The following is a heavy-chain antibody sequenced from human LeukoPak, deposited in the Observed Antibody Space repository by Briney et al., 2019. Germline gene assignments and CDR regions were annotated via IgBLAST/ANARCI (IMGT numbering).Heavy chain of an antibody. CDR3: AKVGCSSTSCPLSD. CDR1: GFTFSSYA. D-gene: IGHD2-2*01. J-gene: IGHJ4*02. Sequence: GSLRLSCAASGFTFSSYAMTWVRQAPGKGLEWVSVTSGSGGTTYYADSVKGRFTISRDNSKNTLYLQMNSLRAKDTAVYYCAKVGCSSTSCPLSDWGQGTLVTVSS. V-gene: IGHV3-23*01. CDR2: TSGSGGTT.